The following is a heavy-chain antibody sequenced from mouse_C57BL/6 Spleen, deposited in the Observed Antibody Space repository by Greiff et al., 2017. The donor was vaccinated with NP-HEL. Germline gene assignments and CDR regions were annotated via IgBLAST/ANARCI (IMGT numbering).Heavy chain of an antibody. V-gene: IGHV1-61*01. Sequence: QVQLQQPGAELVRPGSSVKLSCKASGYTFTSYWLDWVKQRPGQGLEWIGNIYPSDSETHYNQQFKDKATLTVDKSSSTAYMQLSSLTSEDSAVYYCARGPYYSNYVDAMDYWGQGTSVTVSS. CDR1: GYTFTSYW. D-gene: IGHD2-5*01. CDR3: ARGPYYSNYVDAMDY. J-gene: IGHJ4*01. CDR2: IYPSDSET.